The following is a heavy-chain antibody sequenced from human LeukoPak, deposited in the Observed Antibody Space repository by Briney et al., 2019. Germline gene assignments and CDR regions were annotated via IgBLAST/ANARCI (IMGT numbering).Heavy chain of an antibody. J-gene: IGHJ4*02. CDR1: RGSFSGYY. CDR2: INHSGST. CDR3: ARGLDTAMFSGLKYYFDY. D-gene: IGHD5-18*01. V-gene: IGHV4-34*01. Sequence: SETLPLTCAIYRGSFSGYYRSWIRQPPAKELEWIGEINHSGSTNYNPSLKSRVTISGDTSKNQFSLKLSSVTAADTAVYYCARGLDTAMFSGLKYYFDYWGQGTLVTVSS.